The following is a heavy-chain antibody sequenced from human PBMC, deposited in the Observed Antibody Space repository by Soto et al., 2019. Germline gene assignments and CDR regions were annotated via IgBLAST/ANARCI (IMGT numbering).Heavy chain of an antibody. V-gene: IGHV4-61*01. Sequence: SETLSLTCSVSGGSVISGYYYWSWIRQPPGKGLEWIGYIYYSGSANYNPSLKSRVTISVDTSKNQFSLKLSSVTAADTAVYYCARIVQKDGGLLSNYYYGLDVWGQGTPVTVSS. CDR1: GGSVISGYYY. D-gene: IGHD3-10*01. CDR3: ARIVQKDGGLLSNYYYGLDV. J-gene: IGHJ6*02. CDR2: IYYSGSA.